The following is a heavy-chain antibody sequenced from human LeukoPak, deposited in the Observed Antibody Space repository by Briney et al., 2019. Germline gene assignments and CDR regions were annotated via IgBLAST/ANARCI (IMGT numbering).Heavy chain of an antibody. Sequence: GGSLRLSCAASGFTFSSNYMSWVRQAPGKGLEWVSVIYSGSSTNYADSVKGRFTISRDNSKNTLYLQMNSLRAEDTAVYYCAGNYGPYYFDYWGQGTLVTVSS. CDR1: GFTFSSNY. CDR2: IYSGSST. V-gene: IGHV3-66*01. J-gene: IGHJ4*02. D-gene: IGHD3-10*01. CDR3: AGNYGPYYFDY.